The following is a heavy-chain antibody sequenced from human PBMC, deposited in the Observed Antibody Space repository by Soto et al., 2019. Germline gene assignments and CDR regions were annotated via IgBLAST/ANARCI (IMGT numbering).Heavy chain of an antibody. D-gene: IGHD3-10*02. J-gene: IGHJ5*02. CDR2: VYYTKTT. CDR3: ARQRVLSTNMFITSFDP. V-gene: IGHV4-39*01. CDR1: GGSINSSDHF. Sequence: SETLSLTCSLSGGSINSSDHFWGWIRQTPGKGLEWIGSVYYTKTTYYNPSLKSPVTISVETSRNTFSLKVNSVTAADTGIYYCARQRVLSTNMFITSFDPWGQGTLVTVSS.